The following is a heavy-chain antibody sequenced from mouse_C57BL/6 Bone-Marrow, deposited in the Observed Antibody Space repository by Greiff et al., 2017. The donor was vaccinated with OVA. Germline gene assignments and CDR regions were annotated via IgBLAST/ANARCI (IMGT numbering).Heavy chain of an antibody. D-gene: IGHD1-1*01. Sequence: EVQLVESGGGLVKPGGSLKLSCAASGFTFSDYGMHWVRQAPEKGLEWVAYISSGSSNIYYADTVKGRFTISRDNAKNTLFLQMTSLRSEDTAMYDCARRYYGSSYGLAYWGQGTLVTVSA. CDR3: ARRYYGSSYGLAY. J-gene: IGHJ3*01. V-gene: IGHV5-17*01. CDR2: ISSGSSNI. CDR1: GFTFSDYG.